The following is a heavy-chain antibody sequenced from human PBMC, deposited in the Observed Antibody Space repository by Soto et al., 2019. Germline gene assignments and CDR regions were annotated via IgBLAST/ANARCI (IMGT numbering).Heavy chain of an antibody. Sequence: YWIGWVRQMPGKGLEXXGXXNXXXXXNXXPSLKSRVTISVDTSKNQFPLKLSSVTAADTAVYYCARTGVWNYVDYWGQGTLVTVSS. CDR1: Y. D-gene: IGHD1-1*01. J-gene: IGHJ4*02. CDR3: ARTGVWNYVDY. CDR2: XNXXXXX. V-gene: IGHV4-34*01.